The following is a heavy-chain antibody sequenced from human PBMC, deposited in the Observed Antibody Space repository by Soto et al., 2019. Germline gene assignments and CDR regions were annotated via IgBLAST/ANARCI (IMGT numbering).Heavy chain of an antibody. J-gene: IGHJ5*02. D-gene: IGHD6-6*01. V-gene: IGHV1-3*01. CDR1: GYTFTSYA. Sequence: ASVKVSCKASGYTFTSYAMHWVRQAPGQRLEWMGWINAGNGNTKYSQKFQGRVTITRDTSASTAYMELSSLRSEDTAVYYCARAGIAARRWFDPWGQGTLVTVSS. CDR2: INAGNGNT. CDR3: ARAGIAARRWFDP.